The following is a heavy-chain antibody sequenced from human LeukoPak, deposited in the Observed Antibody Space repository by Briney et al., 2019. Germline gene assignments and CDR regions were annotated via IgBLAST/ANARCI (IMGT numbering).Heavy chain of an antibody. CDR2: IYYSGNT. V-gene: IGHV4-59*01. CDR3: ARAMYYDFWSGSHWFDP. CDR1: GGSISSYY. J-gene: IGHJ5*02. D-gene: IGHD3-3*01. Sequence: SETLSLTCTVSGGSISSYYWSWIRQPPGKGLEWIGYIYYSGNTNYNPSLKSRVTISVDTSKNQFSLKLSSVTAADTAVYYCARAMYYDFWSGSHWFDPWGQGTLVTVSS.